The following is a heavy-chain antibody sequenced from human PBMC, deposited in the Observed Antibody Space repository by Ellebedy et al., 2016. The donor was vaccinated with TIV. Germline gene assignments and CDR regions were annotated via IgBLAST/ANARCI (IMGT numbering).Heavy chain of an antibody. Sequence: PGGSLRLSCAASGFNFRSYWMSWVRQAPGKGLEWVAHIDQDGREKNYLDSVRGRFTISEDYARTSLYLQMNSLRAEDTAVYYCARARPGVAVSYYGLDVWGLGTTVTVSS. CDR2: IDQDGREK. CDR1: GFNFRSYW. D-gene: IGHD6-19*01. CDR3: ARARPGVAVSYYGLDV. J-gene: IGHJ6*02. V-gene: IGHV3-7*03.